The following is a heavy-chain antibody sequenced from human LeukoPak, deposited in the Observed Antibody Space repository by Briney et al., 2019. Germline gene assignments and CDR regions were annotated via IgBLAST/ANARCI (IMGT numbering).Heavy chain of an antibody. J-gene: IGHJ4*02. V-gene: IGHV3-30*02. Sequence: GGSLRLSCAASGFTLSCCGMHWVRQAPGKGLEWVAFIRYDGGNAYYADSVKGRFTISRDDSKNTLYLQMNSLRAEDTAVYYCAKGSGSYGQDLYSWGQGTLVTVAS. CDR3: AKGSGSYGQDLYS. CDR2: IRYDGGNA. CDR1: GFTLSCCG. D-gene: IGHD3-3*01.